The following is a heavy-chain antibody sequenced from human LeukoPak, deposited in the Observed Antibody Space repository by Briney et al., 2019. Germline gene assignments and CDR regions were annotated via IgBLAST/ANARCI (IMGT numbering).Heavy chain of an antibody. CDR3: ARSMYYYDSSGYYV. CDR1: GYSISSGYY. Sequence: PSETLSLTCTVSGYSISSGYYWSWIRQPPGKGLEWIGEINHSGSTNYNPSLKSRVTISVDTSKNQFSLKLSSVTAADTAVYYCARSMYYYDSSGYYVWGQGTLVTVSS. J-gene: IGHJ4*02. D-gene: IGHD3-22*01. CDR2: INHSGST. V-gene: IGHV4-38-2*02.